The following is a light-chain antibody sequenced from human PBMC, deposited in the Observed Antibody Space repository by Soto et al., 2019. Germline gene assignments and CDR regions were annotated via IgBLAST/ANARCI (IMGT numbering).Light chain of an antibody. Sequence: QSVLTQPPSASGTPGQRVTISCSGYNSNIGSNYVYWYQQFPGTAPKLLIYRDNQRPSGVPDRFSGSKSGISASLAISGLRSEDDAEYYCAAWDDRLRGWVFGGGTKLTVL. CDR3: AAWDDRLRGWV. CDR2: RDN. V-gene: IGLV1-47*01. CDR1: NSNIGSNY. J-gene: IGLJ3*02.